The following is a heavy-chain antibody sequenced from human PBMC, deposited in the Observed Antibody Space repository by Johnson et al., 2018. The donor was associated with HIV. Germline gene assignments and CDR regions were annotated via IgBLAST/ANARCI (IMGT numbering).Heavy chain of an antibody. J-gene: IGHJ3*02. CDR3: ARVIMTVVGGDAFDI. CDR2: IWYDGSNK. Sequence: QVQLVESGGGLIQPGGSLRLSCAASGFTFSGYGMHWVRQAPGKGLEWVAVIWYDGSNKYYADSVKGRFTISRDKAKNSLYLQMKSLRAEDTALYHCARVIMTVVGGDAFDIWGQGTMVTVSS. V-gene: IGHV3-33*08. D-gene: IGHD3-22*01. CDR1: GFTFSGYG.